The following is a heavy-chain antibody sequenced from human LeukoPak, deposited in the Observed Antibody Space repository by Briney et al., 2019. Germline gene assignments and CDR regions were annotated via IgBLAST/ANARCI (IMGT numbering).Heavy chain of an antibody. D-gene: IGHD3-9*01. V-gene: IGHV3-21*04. J-gene: IGHJ5*02. Sequence: GGSLRLSCAASGFTFSSYSMNWVRQAPGKGLEWVSSISSSSSYIYYADSVKGRFTISRDNAKNSLYLQMNSLRAEDTAVYYCARDIVGGRPYDILTGPPEDNWFDPWGQGTLVTVSS. CDR2: ISSSSSYI. CDR1: GFTFSSYS. CDR3: ARDIVGGRPYDILTGPPEDNWFDP.